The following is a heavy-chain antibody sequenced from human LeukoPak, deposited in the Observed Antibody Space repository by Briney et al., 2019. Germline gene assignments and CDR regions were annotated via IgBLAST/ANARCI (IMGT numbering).Heavy chain of an antibody. CDR2: ISYDGSNK. CDR1: GFTFSSYG. Sequence: GGSLRLSCAASGFTFSSYGMHWVRQAPGKGLEWVAVISYDGSNKYYADSVKGRFTIPRDNSKNTLYLQMNSLRAEDTAVYYCARTHSSRYNWFDPWGQGTLVTVSS. J-gene: IGHJ5*02. D-gene: IGHD6-13*01. CDR3: ARTHSSRYNWFDP. V-gene: IGHV3-30*03.